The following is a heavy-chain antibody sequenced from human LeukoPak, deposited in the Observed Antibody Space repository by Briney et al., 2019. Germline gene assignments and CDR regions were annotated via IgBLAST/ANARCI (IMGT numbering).Heavy chain of an antibody. CDR2: ISGSSSTI. D-gene: IGHD6-6*01. V-gene: IGHV3-48*01. Sequence: GGSLRLSCAASGLTFSSYAMSWVRQAPGKGLEWVSYISGSSSTIYYADSVKGRFTISRDNAKNSLYLQMNSLRAEDTAVYYCARAVRPPFESYNSSGVDVWGKGTTVTVSS. CDR3: ARAVRPPFESYNSSGVDV. J-gene: IGHJ6*04. CDR1: GLTFSSYA.